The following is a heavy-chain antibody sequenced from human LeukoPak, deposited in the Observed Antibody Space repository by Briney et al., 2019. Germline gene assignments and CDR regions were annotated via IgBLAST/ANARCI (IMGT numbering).Heavy chain of an antibody. CDR2: IYHSGST. CDR3: ARVIDIPYYYGMDV. V-gene: IGHV4-38-2*01. CDR1: GYSISSGYY. D-gene: IGHD3-16*02. J-gene: IGHJ6*04. Sequence: PSETLSLTCAVSGYSISSGYYWGWIRQPPGKGLEWIGSIYHSGSTYYNPSLKSRVTISVDTSKNQFSLKLSSVTAADTAVYYCARVIDIPYYYGMDVWGEGTTVTVSS.